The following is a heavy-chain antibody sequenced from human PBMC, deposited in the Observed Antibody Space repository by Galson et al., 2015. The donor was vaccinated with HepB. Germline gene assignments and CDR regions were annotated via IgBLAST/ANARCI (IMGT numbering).Heavy chain of an antibody. V-gene: IGHV3-74*01. J-gene: IGHJ4*02. D-gene: IGHD2-21*02. CDR1: GFTFSSSW. CDR3: VRGTSDWRGVDY. Sequence: SLRLSCAASGFTFSSSWMHWVRQAPGTGLVWVSVISPDGSIKAYADSVTGRFTISRDYAENALYLQMNSLRGEDTALYYCVRGTSDWRGVDYWGQGTLVTVSA. CDR2: ISPDGSIK.